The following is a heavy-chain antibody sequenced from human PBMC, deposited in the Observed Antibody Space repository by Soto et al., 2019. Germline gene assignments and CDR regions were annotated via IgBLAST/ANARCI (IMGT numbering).Heavy chain of an antibody. Sequence: SETLSLTCTVSRGSVSSSSFYWGWVRQPPGKGLEWIGSISYGGPTYRIPSLKSRVTMSVDTSTNQFSLNLKSVTAADTALYFCARHRRETGTFAQPLDSWGQGTLVTVSS. V-gene: IGHV4-39*01. D-gene: IGHD1-1*01. CDR3: ARHRRETGTFAQPLDS. J-gene: IGHJ4*02. CDR1: RGSVSSSSFY. CDR2: ISYGGPT.